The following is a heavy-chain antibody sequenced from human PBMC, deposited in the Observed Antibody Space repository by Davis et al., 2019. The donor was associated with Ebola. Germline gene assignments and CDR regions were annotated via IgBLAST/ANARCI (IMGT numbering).Heavy chain of an antibody. Sequence: GESLKISCVASGFNFSTYDMSWVRQAPGKGLEWVSSISGRGDSTYYADSVKGRFTISRDNSKNTLYLQMNSLRAEDTAVYYCAKDLGYSYGFQFDYWGQGTLVTVSS. CDR2: ISGRGDST. V-gene: IGHV3-23*01. D-gene: IGHD5-18*01. CDR1: GFNFSTYD. CDR3: AKDLGYSYGFQFDY. J-gene: IGHJ4*02.